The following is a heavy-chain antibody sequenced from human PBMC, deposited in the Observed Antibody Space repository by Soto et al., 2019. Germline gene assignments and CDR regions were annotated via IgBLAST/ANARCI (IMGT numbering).Heavy chain of an antibody. Sequence: SETLSLTCAVSGYSISSGYYWGWIRQPPGKGLEWIGSIYHSGSTYYNPSLKSRVTISVDTSKNQFSLKLSSVTAADMAVYYCARDWRRYSSSSGYFDYWGQGTLVTVSS. CDR1: GYSISSGYY. CDR2: IYHSGST. V-gene: IGHV4-38-2*02. D-gene: IGHD6-6*01. CDR3: ARDWRRYSSSSGYFDY. J-gene: IGHJ4*02.